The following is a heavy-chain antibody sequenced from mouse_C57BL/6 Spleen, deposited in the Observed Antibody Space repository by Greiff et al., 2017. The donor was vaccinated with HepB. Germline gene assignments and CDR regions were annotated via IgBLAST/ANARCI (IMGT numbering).Heavy chain of an antibody. Sequence: EVMLVESEGGLVQPGSSMKLSCTASGFTFSDYYMAWVRQVPEKGLEWVANINYDGSSTYYLDSLKSRFIISRDNAKNILYLQMSSLKSEDTATYYCARDRGPNYGSSFDYWGQGTTLTVSS. V-gene: IGHV5-16*01. CDR2: INYDGSST. CDR1: GFTFSDYY. D-gene: IGHD1-1*01. CDR3: ARDRGPNYGSSFDY. J-gene: IGHJ2*01.